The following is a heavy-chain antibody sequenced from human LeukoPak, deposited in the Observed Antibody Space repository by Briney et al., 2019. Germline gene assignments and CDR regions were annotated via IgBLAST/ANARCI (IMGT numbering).Heavy chain of an antibody. Sequence: SVKVSCKASGGTFSSYAISWVRQGPGQGLEWMGGIIPIFGTANYAQKFQGRVTITTDESTSTAYMELSSLRSEDTAVYYCARRGSYYDSSGYYYYYFDYWGQGTLVTVSS. CDR3: ARRGSYYDSSGYYYYYFDY. CDR2: IIPIFGTA. CDR1: GGTFSSYA. V-gene: IGHV1-69*05. J-gene: IGHJ4*02. D-gene: IGHD3-22*01.